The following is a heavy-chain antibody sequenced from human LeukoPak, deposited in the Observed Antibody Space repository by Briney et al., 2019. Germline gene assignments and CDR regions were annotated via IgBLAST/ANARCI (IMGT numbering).Heavy chain of an antibody. Sequence: GGSLRLSCAASGFTFDDYTMHWVRQAPGKGLEWVSLISWDGGSTYYADSVKGRFTISRDNSKNSLYLQMNSLRTEDTAVYYCARRLPGSNPFDSWGQGTLVTVSS. CDR3: ARRLPGSNPFDS. J-gene: IGHJ4*02. CDR2: ISWDGGST. D-gene: IGHD1-26*01. V-gene: IGHV3-43*01. CDR1: GFTFDDYT.